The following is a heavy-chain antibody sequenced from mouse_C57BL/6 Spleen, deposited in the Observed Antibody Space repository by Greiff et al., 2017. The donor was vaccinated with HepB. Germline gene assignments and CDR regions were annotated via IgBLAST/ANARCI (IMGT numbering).Heavy chain of an antibody. CDR2: IDPNSGGT. Sequence: QVQLQQPGAELVKPGASVKLSCKASGYTFTSYWMHWVKQRPGRGLEWIGRIDPNSGGTKYNEKFKSKATLTVDEPSSTAYMQLSSLTSEDSAVYYCARWPDYGNYVRYAMDYWGQGTSVTVSS. CDR3: ARWPDYGNYVRYAMDY. CDR1: GYTFTSYW. V-gene: IGHV1-72*01. D-gene: IGHD2-1*01. J-gene: IGHJ4*01.